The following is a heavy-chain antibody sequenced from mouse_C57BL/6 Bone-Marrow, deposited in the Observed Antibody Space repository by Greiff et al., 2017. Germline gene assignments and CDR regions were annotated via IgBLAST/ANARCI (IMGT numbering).Heavy chain of an antibody. CDR3: AGDLPTGTEAMDY. Sequence: QVQLQQSGPGLVKPSQSLFLTCSITGFPITSGYYWIWIRQSPGKPLEWMGYITHSGETFYNPSLQSPISITRETSKNQFFLQLNSVTTEDTAMYYCAGDLPTGTEAMDYWGQGTSVTVSS. CDR2: ITHSGET. V-gene: IGHV12-3*01. D-gene: IGHD4-1*02. J-gene: IGHJ4*01. CDR1: GFPITSGYY.